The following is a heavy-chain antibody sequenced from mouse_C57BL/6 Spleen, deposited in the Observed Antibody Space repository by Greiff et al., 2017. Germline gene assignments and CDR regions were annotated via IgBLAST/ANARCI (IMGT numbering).Heavy chain of an antibody. CDR2: IYPGDGDP. Sequence: QVQLQQSGPELVKPGASVKISCKASGYAFSSSWMNWVKQRPGKGLEWIGRIYPGDGDPNYNGKFKGKATLTADKSSSTAYMQLSSLTSEDSAVYFCARDYYGSRLDYWGQGTSVTVSS. V-gene: IGHV1-82*01. J-gene: IGHJ4*01. D-gene: IGHD1-1*01. CDR1: GYAFSSSW. CDR3: ARDYYGSRLDY.